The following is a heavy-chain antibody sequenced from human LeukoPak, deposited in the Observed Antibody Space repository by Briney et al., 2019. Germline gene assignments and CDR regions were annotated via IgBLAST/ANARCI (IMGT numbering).Heavy chain of an antibody. CDR1: GGTFSSYA. CDR3: ARQPDRYNSYYFDY. D-gene: IGHD5-24*01. V-gene: IGHV1-69*04. J-gene: IGHJ4*02. Sequence: ASVKVSCKASGGTFSSYAISWVRQAPGQGLEWMGRIIPIFGIANYAQKFQGRVTITADKSTSTAYMELSSLRSEDTAVYYCARQPDRYNSYYFDYWGQGTLVTVSS. CDR2: IIPIFGIA.